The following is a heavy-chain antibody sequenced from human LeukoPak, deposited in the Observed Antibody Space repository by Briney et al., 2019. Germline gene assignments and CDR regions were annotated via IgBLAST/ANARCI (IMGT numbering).Heavy chain of an antibody. CDR3: ARKKGVRTIAAAGLLDY. J-gene: IGHJ4*02. D-gene: IGHD6-13*01. CDR2: ISYDGSNK. V-gene: IGHV3-30-3*01. CDR1: GFTFSSYA. Sequence: GGSLRLSCAASGFTFSSYAMHWVRQAPGKGLEWVAVISYDGSNKYYADSVKGRFTISRDNSKNTLYLQMNSLRAEDTAVYYCARKKGVRTIAAAGLLDYWGQGTLVTVSS.